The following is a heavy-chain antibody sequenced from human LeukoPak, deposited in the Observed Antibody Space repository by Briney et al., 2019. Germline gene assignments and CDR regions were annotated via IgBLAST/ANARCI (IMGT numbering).Heavy chain of an antibody. V-gene: IGHV4-4*02. CDR3: AAKAVDSGESRYQNSFDI. Sequence: PSETLSLTCAVSGGSITSPNWWSWVRQPPGKGLDWTGEIDHSGSTNYNRSPKRRDSISLDKSKNQFCLNLSSVTAPGTPVSFSAAKAVDSGESRYQNSFDIWGQGTMVTVSS. D-gene: IGHD3-10*01. CDR1: GGSITSPNW. J-gene: IGHJ3*02. CDR2: IDHSGST.